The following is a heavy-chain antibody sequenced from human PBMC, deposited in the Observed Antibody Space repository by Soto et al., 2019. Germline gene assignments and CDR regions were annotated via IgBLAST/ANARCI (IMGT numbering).Heavy chain of an antibody. CDR3: AREIAVLGQGGRPHFDY. J-gene: IGHJ4*02. D-gene: IGHD6-19*01. CDR1: GGSFSGYY. Sequence: LSLTCAVYGGSFSGYYWSWIRQPPGKGLEWIGEINHSGSTNYNPSLKSRVTISVDTSKNQFSLKLSSVTAEDTAVYYCAREIAVLGQGGRPHFDYWGQGTLVTVSS. CDR2: INHSGST. V-gene: IGHV4-34*01.